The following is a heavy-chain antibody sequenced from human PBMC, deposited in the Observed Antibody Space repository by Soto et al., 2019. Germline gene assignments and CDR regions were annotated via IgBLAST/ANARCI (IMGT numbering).Heavy chain of an antibody. CDR3: ARGGHVVVVTAALDY. CDR2: VNPSGGHT. Sequence: QVQLMQSGAEVKKPGASVKVSCKASGDTFTDYYIHWVRQAPGQGLEWMGTVNPSGGHTTYAQHFLGRVTMTRETSTSTPYMELTSLTSADTAIYYCARGGHVVVVTAALDYWGQGTLVTVSS. D-gene: IGHD2-21*02. J-gene: IGHJ4*02. CDR1: GDTFTDYY. V-gene: IGHV1-46*01.